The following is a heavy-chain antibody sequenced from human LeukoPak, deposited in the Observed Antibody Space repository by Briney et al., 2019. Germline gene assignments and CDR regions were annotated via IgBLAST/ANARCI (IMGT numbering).Heavy chain of an antibody. V-gene: IGHV3-53*01. D-gene: IGHD2-2*01. CDR1: GFTVSNNY. J-gene: IGHJ3*02. CDR2: IYSGGTT. Sequence: GGSLRLSCVVSGFTVSNNYMTWVRQAPGKGLEWVSVIYSGGTTYYADSVKGRFTISRDNSKNTLYLQMNSLRGEDTAVYYCARPTSSLAFDIWGQGTVAIVSS. CDR3: ARPTSSLAFDI.